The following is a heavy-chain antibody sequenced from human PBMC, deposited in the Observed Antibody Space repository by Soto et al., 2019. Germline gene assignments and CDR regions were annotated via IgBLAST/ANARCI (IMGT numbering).Heavy chain of an antibody. V-gene: IGHV5-10-1*01. D-gene: IGHD3-22*01. CDR2: IDPSDSYT. CDR1: GYSFTSYW. Sequence: PGESLKISCKGSGYSFTSYWISWVRQMPGKGLEWMGRIDPSDSYTNYSPSFQGHVTISADKSISTAYLQWSSLKASDTAMYYCARYNLSYYYDSSGPIEYWGQGTLVTVSS. CDR3: ARYNLSYYYDSSGPIEY. J-gene: IGHJ4*02.